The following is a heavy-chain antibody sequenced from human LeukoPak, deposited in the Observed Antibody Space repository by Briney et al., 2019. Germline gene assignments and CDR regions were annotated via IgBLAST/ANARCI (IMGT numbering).Heavy chain of an antibody. CDR1: GYTLTSYA. D-gene: IGHD4-11*01. CDR2: INTGNGNT. Sequence: ASVKVSSKASGYTLTSYAIHWVRQAPGQRPEWMGWINTGNGNTKYSQKFQGRVTITRDTSANTAYMELSSLRFEDTAVYYCAREGSRMTTFYIIDYWGQGTLVTVSS. V-gene: IGHV1-3*04. J-gene: IGHJ4*02. CDR3: AREGSRMTTFYIIDY.